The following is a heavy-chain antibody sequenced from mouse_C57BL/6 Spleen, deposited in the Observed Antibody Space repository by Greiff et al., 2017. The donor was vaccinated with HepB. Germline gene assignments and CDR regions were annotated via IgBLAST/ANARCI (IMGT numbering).Heavy chain of an antibody. CDR3: ARSLYYGSSYGYFDY. Sequence: EVQLQESGGGLVKPGGSLKLSCAASGFTFSDYGMHWVRQAPEKGLEWVAYISSGSSTIYYADTVKGRFTISRDNAKNTLFLQMTSLRSEDTAMYYCARSLYYGSSYGYFDYWGQGTTLTVSS. CDR1: GFTFSDYG. CDR2: ISSGSSTI. D-gene: IGHD1-1*01. V-gene: IGHV5-17*01. J-gene: IGHJ2*01.